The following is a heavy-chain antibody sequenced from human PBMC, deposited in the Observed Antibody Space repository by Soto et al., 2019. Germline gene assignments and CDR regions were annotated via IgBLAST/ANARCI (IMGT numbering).Heavy chain of an antibody. Sequence: SQTLSLTCAISGDSVSSNSAAWNWIRQSPSRGLEWLGRTYYRSKWYNDYAVSVKSRITINPDTSKNQFSLQLNSVTPEDTAVYYCARDLISGYCSSTSCYPLDAFDIWGQGTMVTVSS. CDR1: GDSVSSNSAA. CDR3: ARDLISGYCSSTSCYPLDAFDI. D-gene: IGHD2-2*03. CDR2: TYYRSKWYN. V-gene: IGHV6-1*01. J-gene: IGHJ3*02.